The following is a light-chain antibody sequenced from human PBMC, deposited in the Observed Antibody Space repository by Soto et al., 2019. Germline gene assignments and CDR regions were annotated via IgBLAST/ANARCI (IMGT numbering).Light chain of an antibody. J-gene: IGLJ2*01. Sequence: QSVLTQPPSVSGAPGQRVTISCTGRSSNIGAGYDVHWYQQLPGTAPRLLIFVNNNRPSGVPHRFSGSKSGTSASLAITGLQPEDEADYYCQSYDSSLNGLLFGGGTKLTVL. CDR3: QSYDSSLNGLL. V-gene: IGLV1-40*01. CDR1: SSNIGAGYD. CDR2: VNN.